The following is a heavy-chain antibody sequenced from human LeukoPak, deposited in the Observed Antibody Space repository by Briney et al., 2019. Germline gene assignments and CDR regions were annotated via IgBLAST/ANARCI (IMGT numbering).Heavy chain of an antibody. CDR2: MNPNSGNT. CDR1: GYTFTSYD. D-gene: IGHD1-26*01. J-gene: IGHJ4*02. V-gene: IGHV1-8*03. CDR3: ARYGWELNFDY. Sequence: ASVKVSCKASGYTFTSYDINWVRQATGQGLEWMGWMNPNSGNTDYAQKFQGRVTITRNTSISTAYMELSSLRSEDTAVYYCARYGWELNFDYWGQGTLVTVSS.